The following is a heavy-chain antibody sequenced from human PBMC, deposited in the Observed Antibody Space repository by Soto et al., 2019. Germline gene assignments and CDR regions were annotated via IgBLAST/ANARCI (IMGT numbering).Heavy chain of an antibody. D-gene: IGHD2-2*01. CDR1: GYSFTSYW. J-gene: IGHJ6*02. Sequence: GESLKISCKGSGYSFTSYWIGWVRQMPGKGLEWIVIIYLGDSDTRYSPSFQGQVTISRDDSKSIAYLQMNSLKTEDTAVYYCTRARAGVPAAMDYYYYYGMDVWGQGTTVTVSS. CDR2: IYLGDSDT. V-gene: IGHV5-51*01. CDR3: TRARAGVPAAMDYYYYYGMDV.